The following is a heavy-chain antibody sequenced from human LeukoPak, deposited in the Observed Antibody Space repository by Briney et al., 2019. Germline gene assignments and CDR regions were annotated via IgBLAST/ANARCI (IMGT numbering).Heavy chain of an antibody. J-gene: IGHJ5*02. CDR1: GYTFTGHY. CDR2: INPKNGGA. V-gene: IGHV1-2*07. Sequence: ASVKVSCKTSGYTFTGHYIHWVRQAPGQGLEWMGWINPKNGGANYAPRFRGRVTLTRDRSTSTVYMELTRLTSDDTAVYYCARASFWESPVNWLDPWGQGTLVTVSS. D-gene: IGHD3-3*01. CDR3: ARASFWESPVNWLDP.